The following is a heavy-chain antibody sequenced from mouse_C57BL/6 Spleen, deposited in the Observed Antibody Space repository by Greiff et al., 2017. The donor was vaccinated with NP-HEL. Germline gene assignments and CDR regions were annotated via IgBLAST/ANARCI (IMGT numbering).Heavy chain of an antibody. CDR2: IHPNSGST. CDR1: GYTFTSYW. Sequence: QVQLQQPGAELVKPGASVKLSCKASGYTFTSYWMHWVKQRPGQGLEWIGMIHPNSGSTNYNEKFKSKATLTVDKSSSTAYMQLSSLTSEDSAVYYCARSYGSSYRDFDYWGKGTTLTVST. V-gene: IGHV1-64*01. J-gene: IGHJ2*01. CDR3: ARSYGSSYRDFDY. D-gene: IGHD1-1*01.